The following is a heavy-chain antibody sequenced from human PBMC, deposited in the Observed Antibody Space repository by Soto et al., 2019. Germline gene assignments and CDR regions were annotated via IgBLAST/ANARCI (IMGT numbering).Heavy chain of an antibody. V-gene: IGHV3-23*01. CDR1: GFTFSSYA. Sequence: EVQVLESGGGLVQPGGSLRLSCAASGFTFSSYAKSWVRQAPGKGLEWVSGISGSGGSTNYADSVKGRFTISRDNSKNTLYLQMNSLRAEDTAVYYCATHTGADLLRFDYWGQGTLVTVAS. D-gene: IGHD2-21*02. CDR3: ATHTGADLLRFDY. CDR2: ISGSGGST. J-gene: IGHJ4*02.